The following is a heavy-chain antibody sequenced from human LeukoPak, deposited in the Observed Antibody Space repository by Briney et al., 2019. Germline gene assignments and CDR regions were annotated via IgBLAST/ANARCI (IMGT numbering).Heavy chain of an antibody. D-gene: IGHD2-21*02. Sequence: GGSLRLSCSASGFTFSSYAMHWVRQAPGKGLEYVSAISSNGGSTYYADSVKGRFTISRDNSKNTLYLRMSSLRAEDTAVYYCVNWAEYCGGDCYTLNYWGQGTLVTVSS. CDR1: GFTFSSYA. J-gene: IGHJ4*02. CDR2: ISSNGGST. CDR3: VNWAEYCGGDCYTLNY. V-gene: IGHV3-64D*06.